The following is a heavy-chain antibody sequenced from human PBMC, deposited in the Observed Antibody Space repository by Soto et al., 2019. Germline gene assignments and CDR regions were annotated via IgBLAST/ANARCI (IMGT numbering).Heavy chain of an antibody. Sequence: VKVSCKASGYTFTSYGISWVRQAPGQGLEWMGWISAYNGNTNYAQKLQGRVTMTTDTSTSTAYMELRSLRSDDTAVYYCARFLLGYYDSSGYPDYWGQGTLVTVSS. CDR2: ISAYNGNT. D-gene: IGHD3-22*01. CDR1: GYTFTSYG. CDR3: ARFLLGYYDSSGYPDY. V-gene: IGHV1-18*01. J-gene: IGHJ4*02.